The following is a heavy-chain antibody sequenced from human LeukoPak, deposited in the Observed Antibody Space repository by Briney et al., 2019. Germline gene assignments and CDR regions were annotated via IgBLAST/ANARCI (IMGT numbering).Heavy chain of an antibody. J-gene: IGHJ4*02. CDR3: AREGFSSGNDYFDF. Sequence: GGSLRLSCAASGFTFGTYSMNWVRQAPGKGLESVSYISGSGSVIHSADSVKGRFTISRDDTYNSLYLHMTSLRDEDTAVYYCAREGFSSGNDYFDFWGQGTLVTVSS. V-gene: IGHV3-48*02. CDR2: ISGSGSVI. D-gene: IGHD3-10*01. CDR1: GFTFGTYS.